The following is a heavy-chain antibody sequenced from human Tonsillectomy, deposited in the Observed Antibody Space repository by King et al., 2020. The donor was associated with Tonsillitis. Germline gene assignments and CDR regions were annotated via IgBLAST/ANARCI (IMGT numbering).Heavy chain of an antibody. Sequence: VQLVESGGGVVQPGRSLRLSCAASGFTFSTYAMHWVRQAPGKGLEWVADISYDGSNKYYADSVKGRFTISRENSKNTLYLQMNSLRREDTAVYYCARRDGALDYYYYGLGVWGRGTTVIVSS. CDR1: GFTFSTYA. V-gene: IGHV3-30-3*01. CDR3: ARRDGALDYYYYGLGV. D-gene: IGHD4-17*01. J-gene: IGHJ6*02. CDR2: ISYDGSNK.